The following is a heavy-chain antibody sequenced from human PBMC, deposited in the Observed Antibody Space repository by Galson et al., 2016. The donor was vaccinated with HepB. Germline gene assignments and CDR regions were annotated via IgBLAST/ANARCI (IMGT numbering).Heavy chain of an antibody. V-gene: IGHV4-31*11. D-gene: IGHD6-19*01. CDR1: GDSISSGGYY. CDR3: AGITSGWYSDY. CDR2: IYTSETT. Sequence: TLSLTCDVSGDSISSGGYYWSWIRQHPGQGLEWIGYIYTSETTYYNPSLNSRITISVDTSQNPFSLNLIGVTAADTAVYYCAGITSGWYSDYWGQGTLVTVSS. J-gene: IGHJ4*02.